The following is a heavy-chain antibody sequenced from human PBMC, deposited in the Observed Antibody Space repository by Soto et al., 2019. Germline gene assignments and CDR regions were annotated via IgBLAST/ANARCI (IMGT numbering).Heavy chain of an antibody. CDR1: GFTSSNYA. J-gene: IGHJ4*02. Sequence: EVELLESGGGLVQPGGSLRLSCAASGFTSSNYAMSWVRQSPGKGLEWLSSIRGSGETTYYADSVKGRVTISRDNEKNTPYLQINTLNAGDTAVYYCEKGGTTTNIILDSWGPGTPGTVSA. CDR2: IRGSGETT. D-gene: IGHD1-1*01. CDR3: EKGGTTTNIILDS. V-gene: IGHV3-23*01.